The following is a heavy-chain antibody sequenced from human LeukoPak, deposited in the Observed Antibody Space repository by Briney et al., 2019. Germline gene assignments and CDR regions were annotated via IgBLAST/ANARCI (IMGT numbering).Heavy chain of an antibody. Sequence: RAGGSLRLSCAASGFTFEDYGMGWVRQAPGKGLEWVSGINWNGRSTGYADSVKGRFTISRDNAKNSLYLQMNSLRAEDTALYYCARGHSSGWYNYFDYWGQGTLVTVSS. V-gene: IGHV3-20*04. D-gene: IGHD6-19*01. CDR1: GFTFEDYG. J-gene: IGHJ4*02. CDR2: INWNGRST. CDR3: ARGHSSGWYNYFDY.